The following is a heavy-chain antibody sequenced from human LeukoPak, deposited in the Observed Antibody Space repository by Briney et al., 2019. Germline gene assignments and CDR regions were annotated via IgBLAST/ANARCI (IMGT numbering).Heavy chain of an antibody. D-gene: IGHD3-10*01. CDR1: GGTFSSYA. J-gene: IGHJ6*02. V-gene: IGHV1-69*13. CDR3: ARDGPRDGVRRGPYYYYGMDV. CDR2: VIPIFGTA. Sequence: ASVKVSCKASGGTFSSYAISWVRQAPGQGLEWMGGVIPIFGTANYAQKFQGRVTITADESTSTAYMELSSLRSEDTAVYYCARDGPRDGVRRGPYYYYGMDVWGQGTTVTVSS.